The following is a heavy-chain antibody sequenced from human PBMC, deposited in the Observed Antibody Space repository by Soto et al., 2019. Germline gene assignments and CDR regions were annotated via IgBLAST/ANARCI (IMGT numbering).Heavy chain of an antibody. J-gene: IGHJ6*02. Sequence: PSETLSLTCTVSGGSISSGDYYWSWIRQPPGKGLEWIGYIYYSGSTYYNPSLKSRVTISVDTSKNQFSLKLSSVTAADTAVYYCARGADSAHYGMDVWGQGTTVTAP. CDR3: ARGADSAHYGMDV. D-gene: IGHD3-10*01. CDR2: IYYSGST. V-gene: IGHV4-30-4*01. CDR1: GGSISSGDYY.